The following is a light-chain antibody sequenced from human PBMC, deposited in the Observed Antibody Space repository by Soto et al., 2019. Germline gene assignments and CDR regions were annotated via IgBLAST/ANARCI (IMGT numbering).Light chain of an antibody. J-gene: IGKJ5*01. CDR3: QQRSNWPSIT. V-gene: IGKV3-11*01. Sequence: EIGMTQSPATLSVSPGERATLSCRASQSVSSNLAWYQQKPGQAPRLLIYDTSNRATGVPARFSGSGSGTDFTLTISSLEPEDFAVYYCQQRSNWPSITFGQGTRLEIK. CDR2: DTS. CDR1: QSVSSN.